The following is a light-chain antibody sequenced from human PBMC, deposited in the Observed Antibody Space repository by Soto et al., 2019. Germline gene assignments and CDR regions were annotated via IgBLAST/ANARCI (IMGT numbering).Light chain of an antibody. CDR2: AAS. V-gene: IGKV3-20*01. J-gene: IGKJ2*01. Sequence: EIVLTQSPGTLSLSPGERATLSCRASQMATSRYLAWYQQKPGQAPRLLIYAASSRATGIPDRFSGSGSGTDFTLTISRLEPEDFAVYYCQQYDSSLYTFGQGTKLEIK. CDR3: QQYDSSLYT. CDR1: QMATSRY.